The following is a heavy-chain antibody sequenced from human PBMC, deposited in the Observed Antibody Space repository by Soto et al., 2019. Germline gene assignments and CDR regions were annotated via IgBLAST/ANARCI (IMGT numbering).Heavy chain of an antibody. J-gene: IGHJ4*02. Sequence: SETLSLTCAVSGYSISSGYYWGWIRQPPGKGLEWIGSIYHSGSTYYNPSLKSRVTISVDTSKNQFSLKLSSVTAADTAVYYCARADYGGWTCDYLGQGTPDTVSS. CDR2: IYHSGST. V-gene: IGHV4-38-2*01. CDR1: GYSISSGYY. D-gene: IGHD4-17*01. CDR3: ARADYGGWTCDY.